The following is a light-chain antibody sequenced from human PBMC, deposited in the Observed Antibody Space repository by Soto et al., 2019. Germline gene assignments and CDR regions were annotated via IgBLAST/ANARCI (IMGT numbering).Light chain of an antibody. CDR2: DVS. CDR1: SSDVGAYNY. CDR3: CSYAGTYSYV. Sequence: ALTQPRSVSGSPGQSVTISCTGTSSDVGAYNYVSWYQQHPGKAPKFMIYDVSKRPSGVPDRFSGSKSGNTASLTISGLQAEDEADYYCCSYAGTYSYVFGTGTKV. J-gene: IGLJ1*01. V-gene: IGLV2-11*01.